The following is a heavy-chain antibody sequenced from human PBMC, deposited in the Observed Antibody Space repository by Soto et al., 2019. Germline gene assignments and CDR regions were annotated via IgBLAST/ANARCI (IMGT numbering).Heavy chain of an antibody. CDR1: GFTFSSYS. J-gene: IGHJ4*02. CDR3: ARYDDTSGYYYADY. CDR2: ISTSSSTI. D-gene: IGHD3-22*01. V-gene: IGHV3-48*02. Sequence: EVQLVESGGGLVQPGGSLRLSCAASGFTFSSYSMNWVRQAPGKGLAWVSYISTSSSTIYYADSVKGRLTISRDNAKNSLYLQMNSLRDEDTAVYYWARYDDTSGYYYADYWGQGTLVTVSS.